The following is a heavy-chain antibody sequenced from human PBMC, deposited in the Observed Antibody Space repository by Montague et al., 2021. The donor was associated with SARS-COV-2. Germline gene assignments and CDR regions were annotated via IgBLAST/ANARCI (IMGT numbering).Heavy chain of an antibody. J-gene: IGHJ4*02. Sequence: SDTLSLTRAVYGGSFSGYYWSWIRQPPGKGLEWIGEINHSGSTNXNPSLKSRVTISVDTSKNQFSLKLSSVTAADTAVYYCARGSSILWWWPFDYWGQGTLVTVSS. CDR3: ARGSSILWWWPFDY. V-gene: IGHV4-34*01. CDR2: INHSGST. CDR1: GGSFSGYY. D-gene: IGHD2-21*01.